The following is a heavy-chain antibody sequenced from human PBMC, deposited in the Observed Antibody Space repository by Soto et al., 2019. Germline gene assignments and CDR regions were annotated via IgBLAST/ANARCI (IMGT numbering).Heavy chain of an antibody. CDR2: INPSGGST. J-gene: IGHJ6*02. CDR1: GYTFTSYY. V-gene: IGHV1-46*01. D-gene: IGHD3-3*01. CDR3: ARVITIFGVVIMGGMDV. Sequence: ASVKVSCKASGYTFTSYYMHWVRQAPGQGLEWMGIINPSGGSTSYAQKFQGRVTMTRDTSTSTVYMELSSLRSEDTAVYYCARVITIFGVVIMGGMDVWGQGTTVTVSS.